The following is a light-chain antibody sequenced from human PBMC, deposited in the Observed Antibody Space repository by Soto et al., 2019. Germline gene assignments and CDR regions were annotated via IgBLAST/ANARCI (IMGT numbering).Light chain of an antibody. V-gene: IGKV1-12*01. CDR1: QSISAW. Sequence: DIQMTQSPSSVSASVGDRVTITCRASQSISAWLAWVQQKPGKTPNLLIYAASSLPTGVPSGFSGSGSGTDFTLTISPLQPEDVATYYCNQAKISVLTLGGGTKVNIK. CDR2: AAS. J-gene: IGKJ4*01. CDR3: NQAKISVLT.